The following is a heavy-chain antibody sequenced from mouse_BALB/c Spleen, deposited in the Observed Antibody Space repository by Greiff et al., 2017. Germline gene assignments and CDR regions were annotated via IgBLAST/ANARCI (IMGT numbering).Heavy chain of an antibody. J-gene: IGHJ3*01. Sequence: EVQLQQSGAELVKPGASVKLSCTASGFNINDTYMHWVKQRPEQGLEWIGRIDPANGNTKYDPKFQGKATITADTSSNTAYLQLSSLTSEDTAVYYCARGYDFAYWGQGTLVTVSA. CDR3: ARGYDFAY. CDR1: GFNINDTY. V-gene: IGHV14-3*02. D-gene: IGHD2-14*01. CDR2: IDPANGNT.